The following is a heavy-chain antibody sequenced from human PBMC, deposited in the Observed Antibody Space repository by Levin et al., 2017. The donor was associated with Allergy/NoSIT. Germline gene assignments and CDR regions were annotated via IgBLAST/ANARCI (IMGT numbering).Heavy chain of an antibody. CDR3: AKYRSSGSGSSSSRPMDV. J-gene: IGHJ6*02. D-gene: IGHD3-10*01. CDR1: EFTFSSYA. Sequence: GGSLRLSCAASEFTFSSYAMHWVRQAPGEGLEWVAAISYDGRSKEYGDSVRGRFTISRDDSQSTLYLQMNSLRAEDTAVYYCAKYRSSGSGSSSSRPMDVWGQGTTVSVFS. CDR2: ISYDGRSK. V-gene: IGHV3-30*18.